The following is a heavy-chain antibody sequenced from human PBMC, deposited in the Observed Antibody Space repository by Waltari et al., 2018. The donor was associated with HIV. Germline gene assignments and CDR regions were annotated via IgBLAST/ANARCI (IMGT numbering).Heavy chain of an antibody. Sequence: QVHLVQSGAEVKKPGASVKVSCKASGYTLTGYYMHWVRQAPGQGPEWMGRINPNSGGANYAQKFQGRVTMTRDTSISTAYMELSGLRSDDTAVYYCASTYGSGSSYFYYYYMDVWGKGTTVTVSS. D-gene: IGHD3-10*01. J-gene: IGHJ6*03. CDR1: GYTLTGYY. CDR3: ASTYGSGSSYFYYYYMDV. CDR2: INPNSGGA. V-gene: IGHV1-2*06.